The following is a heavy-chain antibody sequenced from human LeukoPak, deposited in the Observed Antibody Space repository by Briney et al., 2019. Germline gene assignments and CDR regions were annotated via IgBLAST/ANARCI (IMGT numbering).Heavy chain of an antibody. CDR3: ARGLDY. Sequence: GRSLRLSCAASGFTFSSYAMHWVRQAPGKGLEWVAVISYDGSNKYYADSVKGRFTISRDNSKNTLYLQMNSLRAEDTAVYYCARGLDYRGQGTLVTVSS. V-gene: IGHV3-30-3*01. J-gene: IGHJ4*02. CDR1: GFTFSSYA. CDR2: ISYDGSNK.